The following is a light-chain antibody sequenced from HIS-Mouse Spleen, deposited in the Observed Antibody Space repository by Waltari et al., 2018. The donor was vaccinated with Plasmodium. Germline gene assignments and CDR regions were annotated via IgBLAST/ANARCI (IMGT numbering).Light chain of an antibody. J-gene: IGKJ3*01. CDR3: QQYNNWSFT. CDR1: QSFSSN. V-gene: IGKV3-15*01. Sequence: EIVMTQSPATLSVSPGERATLSCRASQSFSSNLAWYQQKPGQAPRLLIYGASTRATGIPARFSGSVSGTEFTLTISSLQSEDFAVYYCQQYNNWSFTFGPGTKVDIK. CDR2: GAS.